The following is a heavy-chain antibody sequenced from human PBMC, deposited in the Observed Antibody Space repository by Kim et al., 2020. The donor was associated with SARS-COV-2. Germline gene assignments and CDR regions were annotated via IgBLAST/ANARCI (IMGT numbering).Heavy chain of an antibody. CDR3: AKDRVITTDFDY. CDR1: GFTFSSYA. CDR2: ISGSGGST. Sequence: GGSLRLSCAASGFTFSSYAMSWVRQAPGKGLEWVSAISGSGGSTYYADSVKGRFTISRDNSKNTLYLQMNSLKAEDTAVYYCAKDRVITTDFDYWGQGTLVTVSS. V-gene: IGHV3-23*01. D-gene: IGHD3-22*01. J-gene: IGHJ4*02.